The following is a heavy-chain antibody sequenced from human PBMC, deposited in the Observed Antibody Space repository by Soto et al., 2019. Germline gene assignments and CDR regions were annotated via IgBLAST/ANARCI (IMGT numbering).Heavy chain of an antibody. J-gene: IGHJ6*03. D-gene: IGHD3-3*01. CDR1: GGSFSGYY. CDR2: IDHSGSS. Sequence: QVQLQQWGAGLLKPSETLSLTCGVYGGSFSGYYWSWIRQPPGKGLEWIGEIDHSGSSNFNPSLKSRVTISVDTSKNQFSPKLTSVTAADTAVYYCARGKGAPINVPADDFWRLGRYYDMVVWGKGTTVTVSS. CDR3: ARGKGAPINVPADDFWRLGRYYDMVV. V-gene: IGHV4-34*01.